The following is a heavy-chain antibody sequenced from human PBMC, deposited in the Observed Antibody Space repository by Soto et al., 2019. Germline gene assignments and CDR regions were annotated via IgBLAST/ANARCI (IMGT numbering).Heavy chain of an antibody. CDR2: ISGSGGDT. CDR3: AKDAGRVGGSAFDS. V-gene: IGHV3-23*01. D-gene: IGHD3-16*01. Sequence: EVQLLDSGGGLVQPGGSLRLSCAASGFIFSNYAMSWVRQAPGKGLEWVSAISGSGGDTFYVGSVKGRFTISRDNSKNMQALHMNSLTAEYTATYYCAKDAGRVGGSAFDSWGQGTVVTVSS. CDR1: GFIFSNYA. J-gene: IGHJ4*02.